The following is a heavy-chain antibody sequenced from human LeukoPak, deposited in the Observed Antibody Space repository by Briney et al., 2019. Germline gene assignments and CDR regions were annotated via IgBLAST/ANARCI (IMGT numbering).Heavy chain of an antibody. CDR2: ISGSGVST. D-gene: IGHD3-10*01. CDR3: ARVPGFI. J-gene: IGHJ4*02. V-gene: IGHV3-23*01. Sequence: GGSLRLSCAGSGFTCSSYGMSWVRQTPGKGLEWVSAISGSGVSTYYADSVKGRCTISRDNSKNTLYLQMNSLRAEDTAVYYCARVPGFIWGQGTLVTVSS. CDR1: GFTCSSYG.